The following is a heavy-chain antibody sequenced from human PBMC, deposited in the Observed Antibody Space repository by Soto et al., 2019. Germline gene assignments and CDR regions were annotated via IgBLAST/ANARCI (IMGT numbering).Heavy chain of an antibody. CDR2: IYNSGST. Sequence: SETLSLTCTVSGGSVSSGSYYRSWIRRPPGKGLEWIGYIYNSGSTHSNPSLQSRVTISVDTSKNQFSLKLSSVTAADTGIYYCARARITMVREVIKYNMDVWGQGTMVTVSS. J-gene: IGHJ6*02. D-gene: IGHD3-10*01. V-gene: IGHV4-61*01. CDR1: GGSVSSGSYY. CDR3: ARARITMVREVIKYNMDV.